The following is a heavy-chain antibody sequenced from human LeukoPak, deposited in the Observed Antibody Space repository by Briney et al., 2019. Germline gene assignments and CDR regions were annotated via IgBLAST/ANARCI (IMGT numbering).Heavy chain of an antibody. J-gene: IGHJ4*02. Sequence: PSETLSLTCTVSGGSISSYYWSWIRQPPGKGLEWIGYIYYSGTTNYNPSLKSRVTISVDTSKNQFSLKLSSVTAADTAVYYCAXXVYIAAAQYGYWGQGTLVSVSS. D-gene: IGHD6-13*01. CDR3: AXXVYIAAAQYGY. CDR2: IYYSGTT. V-gene: IGHV4-59*01. CDR1: GGSISSYY.